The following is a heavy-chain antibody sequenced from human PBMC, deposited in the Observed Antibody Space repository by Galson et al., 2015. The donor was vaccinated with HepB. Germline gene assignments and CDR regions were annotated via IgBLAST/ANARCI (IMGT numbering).Heavy chain of an antibody. D-gene: IGHD6-6*01. Sequence: SLRLSCAASGLTLTGYVMSWVRQAPGKGLEWVSDISSSGGSTYYTDSVQGRFIISRDNSKNTLFLQMTSLRAEDTAVYYCAKGVSSSFYYYMDVWGKGPRSPSP. J-gene: IGHJ6*03. CDR3: AKGVSSSFYYYMDV. CDR2: ISSSGGST. V-gene: IGHV3-23*01. CDR1: GLTLTGYV.